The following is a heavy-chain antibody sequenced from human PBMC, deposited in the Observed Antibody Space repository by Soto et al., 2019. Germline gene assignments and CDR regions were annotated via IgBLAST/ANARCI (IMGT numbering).Heavy chain of an antibody. CDR3: ASGLLRLGELSLQSI. CDR2: IIPIFGTA. Sequence: QVQLVQSGAEVKKPGSSVKASCKASGGTFSSYAISWVRQSPGQGLEWMGGIIPIFGTANYAQKFQGRVTITADESTSTVSMELSSLRSEDTAVYYCASGLLRLGELSLQSIWGQGTLVTVAS. V-gene: IGHV1-69*01. J-gene: IGHJ4*02. CDR1: GGTFSSYA. D-gene: IGHD3-16*02.